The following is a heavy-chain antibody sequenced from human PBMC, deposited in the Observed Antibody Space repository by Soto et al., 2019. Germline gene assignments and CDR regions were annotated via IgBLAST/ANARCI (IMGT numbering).Heavy chain of an antibody. D-gene: IGHD4-17*01. CDR3: ARDGPYGDYRHVDY. J-gene: IGHJ4*02. Sequence: QVQLQESGPGLVKPSQTLSLTCTVSGGSISSGGYYWGWIRQHPGKGLEWIGYIYYSGRTYYNPSLKSRVTISVDTSKNQFSLKLSSVTAADTAVYYCARDGPYGDYRHVDYWGQGTLVTVSS. CDR1: GGSISSGGYY. V-gene: IGHV4-31*03. CDR2: IYYSGRT.